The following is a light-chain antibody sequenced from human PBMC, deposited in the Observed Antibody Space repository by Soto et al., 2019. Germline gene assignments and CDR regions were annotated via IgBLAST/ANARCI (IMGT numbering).Light chain of an antibody. CDR1: SSDVGGYNY. V-gene: IGLV2-14*01. Sequence: QSVLTQPASVSGSPGQSITISCTGTSSDVGGYNYVSWYQQHPGKAPKLMIYDVSNRPSGVSNRFSGSKSGNTASLTISGLQAEDEADYYCSSYTSSSTYAFGTGTQLTVL. J-gene: IGLJ1*01. CDR3: SSYTSSSTYA. CDR2: DVS.